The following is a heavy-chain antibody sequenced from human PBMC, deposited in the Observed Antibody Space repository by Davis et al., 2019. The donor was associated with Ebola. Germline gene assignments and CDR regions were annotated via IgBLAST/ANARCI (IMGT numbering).Heavy chain of an antibody. Sequence: AASVKVSCKASGYSFTTYAINWVRQAPGQGLQWMGWINFNTGNPTYAQGFTGRFVFSLDTSVSTAYLQISSLKAEDTAVYYCARDPRPSAAGTCYFDYWGQGTLVTVSS. CDR1: GYSFTTYA. V-gene: IGHV7-4-1*02. CDR3: ARDPRPSAAGTCYFDY. CDR2: INFNTGNP. J-gene: IGHJ4*02. D-gene: IGHD6-13*01.